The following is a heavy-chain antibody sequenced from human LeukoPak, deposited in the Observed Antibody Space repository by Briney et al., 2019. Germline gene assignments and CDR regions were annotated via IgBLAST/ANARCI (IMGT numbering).Heavy chain of an antibody. CDR1: GGSISSSNW. D-gene: IGHD1-26*01. Sequence: PSGTLPLTCAVSGGSISSSNWWSWVRQPPGKGLEWIGEIDHSGSTNYNPSLKSRVTISVDKSKNQFSLKLSSVTAADTAVYYCARYQPDPWELTKRLDAFDIWGQGTMVTVSS. V-gene: IGHV4-4*02. CDR3: ARYQPDPWELTKRLDAFDI. CDR2: IDHSGST. J-gene: IGHJ3*02.